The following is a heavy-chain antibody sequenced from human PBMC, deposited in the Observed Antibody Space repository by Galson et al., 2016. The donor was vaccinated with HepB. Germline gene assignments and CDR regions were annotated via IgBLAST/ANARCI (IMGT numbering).Heavy chain of an antibody. CDR3: ARMEAAAAISFMRH. V-gene: IGHV5-10-1*01. Sequence: QSGAEVKKPGESLRISCDVSGYSFTTYWISWVRQMPGKGLEWMGRIDPKDSYTNYSPSFQGHVTIPVDKSISAAYLQWSSLKASDTAMYYCARMEAAAAISFMRHWGQGTLVTVSS. J-gene: IGHJ1*01. CDR1: GYSFTTYW. CDR2: IDPKDSYT. D-gene: IGHD6-25*01.